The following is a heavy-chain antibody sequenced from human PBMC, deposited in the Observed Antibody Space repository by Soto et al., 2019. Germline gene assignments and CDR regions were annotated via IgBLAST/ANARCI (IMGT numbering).Heavy chain of an antibody. Sequence: ASVKVSCKASGYTFTSYYMHWVRQAPGQGLEWMGIINPSGGSTSYAQKFQGRVTVTRDTSTSTVYMELSSLRSEDTAVYYCARVVGSSWYGSSGGWFDPWGKGTLVTVSS. CDR2: INPSGGST. J-gene: IGHJ5*02. CDR1: GYTFTSYY. V-gene: IGHV1-46*01. D-gene: IGHD6-13*01. CDR3: ARVVGSSWYGSSGGWFDP.